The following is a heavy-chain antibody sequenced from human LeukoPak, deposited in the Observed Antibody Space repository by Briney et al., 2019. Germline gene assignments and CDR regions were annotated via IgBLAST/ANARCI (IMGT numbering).Heavy chain of an antibody. Sequence: PGGSLRLSCEASGIMFKNYWMSWVRQAPGKGQEWVANIKEDGSEKNYVDSVEGRCTISSDNARNSLYLQMNSLRAEDTALYYCARRGWEFDSWGQGTLVAVSS. V-gene: IGHV3-7*01. CDR2: IKEDGSEK. CDR1: GIMFKNYW. CDR3: ARRGWEFDS. D-gene: IGHD1-26*01. J-gene: IGHJ4*02.